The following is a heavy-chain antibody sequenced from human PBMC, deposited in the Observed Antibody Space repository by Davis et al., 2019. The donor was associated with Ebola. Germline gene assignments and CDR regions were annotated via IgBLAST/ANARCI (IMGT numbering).Heavy chain of an antibody. Sequence: GESLKISCAASGFTFSTYSMNWVRQAPGKGLEWVSVIYSGGSTYYADSVKGRFTISRDNSKNTLYLQMNSLRAEDTAVYYCAKDSPGTTSWGQGTLVTVSS. D-gene: IGHD4-17*01. V-gene: IGHV3-53*01. CDR2: IYSGGST. J-gene: IGHJ4*02. CDR3: AKDSPGTTS. CDR1: GFTFSTYS.